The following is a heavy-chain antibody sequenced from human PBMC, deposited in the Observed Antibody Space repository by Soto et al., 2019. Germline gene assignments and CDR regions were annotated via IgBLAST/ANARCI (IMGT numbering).Heavy chain of an antibody. D-gene: IGHD6-19*01. Sequence: QVHLLLQSGAEVKKPGSSVKVACKASGGNPSNSAISWVRQAPGQGLEWMGGLIPVFGIISHAQNFQGRVTITADESTSTAYMELSSLRSEDTAVYFCAGGRIVVAGSSAYYSMDVWGQVTTVTVAS. V-gene: IGHV1-69*01. J-gene: IGHJ6*02. CDR2: LIPVFGII. CDR3: AGGRIVVAGSSAYYSMDV. CDR1: GGNPSNSA.